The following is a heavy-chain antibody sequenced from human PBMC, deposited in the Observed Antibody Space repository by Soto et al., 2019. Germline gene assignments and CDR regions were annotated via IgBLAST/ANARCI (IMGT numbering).Heavy chain of an antibody. CDR3: ARTIYYYDSSGTVWGGFDP. D-gene: IGHD3-22*01. Sequence: VQLVESGGGVVQPGRSLRLSCAASGFTFSSYGMHWVRQAPGKGLEWVSSISSSSSYIYYADSVKGRFTISRDNAKNSLYLQMNSLRAEDTAVYYCARTIYYYDSSGTVWGGFDPWGQGTLVTVSS. V-gene: IGHV3-21*01. J-gene: IGHJ5*02. CDR1: GFTFSSYG. CDR2: ISSSSSYI.